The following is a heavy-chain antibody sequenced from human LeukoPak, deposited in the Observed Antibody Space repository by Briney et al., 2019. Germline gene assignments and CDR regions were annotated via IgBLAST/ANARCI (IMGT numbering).Heavy chain of an antibody. J-gene: IGHJ4*02. D-gene: IGHD5-12*01. CDR1: GGTFSTYA. Sequence: ASVKVSCKASGGTFSTYAINWVRQAPGQGLEWMGGIIPIIDTANYAQKFQGRVTITADKSTSTAYMELSSLRSEDTAVYYCARKYGGYGGYFDYWGQGTLVTVSS. CDR3: ARKYGGYGGYFDY. CDR2: IIPIIDTA. V-gene: IGHV1-69*06.